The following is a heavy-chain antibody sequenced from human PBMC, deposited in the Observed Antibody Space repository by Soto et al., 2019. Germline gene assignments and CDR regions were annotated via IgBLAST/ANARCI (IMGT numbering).Heavy chain of an antibody. J-gene: IGHJ5*02. CDR1: GYSFTSHW. CDR3: ARLRSGLVGDTIEDGNWFDP. Sequence: LKISLKGSGYSFTSHWIGWVRQMPGKGLEWMGIIYPGDSDTRYSPSFQGQVTISADKSISTAYLQWSSLKASDTAMYYCARLRSGLVGDTIEDGNWFDPSSQGTLVTCSS. CDR2: IYPGDSDT. D-gene: IGHD1-26*01. V-gene: IGHV5-51*01.